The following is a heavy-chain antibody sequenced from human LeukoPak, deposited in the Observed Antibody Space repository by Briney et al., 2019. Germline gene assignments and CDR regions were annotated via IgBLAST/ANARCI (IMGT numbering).Heavy chain of an antibody. D-gene: IGHD5-18*01. J-gene: IGHJ6*03. V-gene: IGHV1-69*05. CDR3: ARGYSYGPVGYYYYYMDV. CDR1: GGTFSSYA. Sequence: SVKLSCKASGGTFSSYAISWVRQAPGQGLEWMGGIIPIFGTANYAQKFQGRVTITTDESTSTAYMELSSLRSEDTAVYYCARGYSYGPVGYYYYYMDVWGKGTTVTVSS. CDR2: IIPIFGTA.